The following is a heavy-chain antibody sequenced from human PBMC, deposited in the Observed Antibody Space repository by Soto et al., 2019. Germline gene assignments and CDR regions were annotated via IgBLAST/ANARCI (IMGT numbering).Heavy chain of an antibody. V-gene: IGHV3-23*01. CDR3: AKARYYDSTGYLYYFDY. D-gene: IGHD3-22*01. J-gene: IGHJ4*02. Sequence: EVQLLESGGGLVQPGGSLRLSCAASGFTFSNYAMSWVRQAPGKGLEWVSSITGSGDYTYYAVSVKGRFTISRDNSKNTLYLQMNSLRAEDTAVYYCAKARYYDSTGYLYYFDYWGQGTLVTVSS. CDR1: GFTFSNYA. CDR2: ITGSGDYT.